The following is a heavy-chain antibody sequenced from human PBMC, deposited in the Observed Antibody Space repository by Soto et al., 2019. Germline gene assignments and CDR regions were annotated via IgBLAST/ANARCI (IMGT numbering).Heavy chain of an antibody. CDR2: IIPIFGTA. D-gene: IGHD3-22*01. V-gene: IGHV1-69*01. J-gene: IGHJ6*02. CDR3: ATVYYYDSSGYSPSYYYGMDV. CDR1: GGTFSSYA. Sequence: QVQLVQSGAEVKKPGSSVKVSCKASGGTFSSYAISWVRQPPGQGLEWMGGIIPIFGTANYAKKFQGRVTITDDESTSTAYMELSSLRSEDTAVYYCATVYYYDSSGYSPSYYYGMDVWGQGTTVTVSS.